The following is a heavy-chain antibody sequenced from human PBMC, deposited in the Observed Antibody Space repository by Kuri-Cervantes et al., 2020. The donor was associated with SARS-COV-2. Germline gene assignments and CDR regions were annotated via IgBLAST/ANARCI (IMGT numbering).Heavy chain of an antibody. CDR3: ARDLYYYDSSGYYDY. Sequence: GGSLRLSCKASGYTFTSYGISWVRQAPGQGLEWMGWISAYNGNTNYAQKLQGRVTMTTDTSTSTAYMELRSLRSDDTAVYYCARDLYYYDSSGYYDYWGQGTLVTVSS. J-gene: IGHJ4*02. CDR1: GYTFTSYG. V-gene: IGHV1-18*01. CDR2: ISAYNGNT. D-gene: IGHD3-22*01.